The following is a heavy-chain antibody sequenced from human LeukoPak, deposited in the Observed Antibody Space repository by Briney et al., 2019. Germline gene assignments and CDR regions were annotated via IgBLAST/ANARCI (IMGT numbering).Heavy chain of an antibody. J-gene: IGHJ4*02. CDR3: ARGAASPNGLEY. CDR1: GGTFSSYA. D-gene: IGHD3-3*01. V-gene: IGHV1-69*05. Sequence: ASVKVSCKASGGTFSSYAISWVRQAPGQGLEWMGGIIPIFGTANCAQKFQGRVTITTDESTSTAYMELSSLRSEDTAVYYCARGAASPNGLEYWGQGTLVTVSS. CDR2: IIPIFGTA.